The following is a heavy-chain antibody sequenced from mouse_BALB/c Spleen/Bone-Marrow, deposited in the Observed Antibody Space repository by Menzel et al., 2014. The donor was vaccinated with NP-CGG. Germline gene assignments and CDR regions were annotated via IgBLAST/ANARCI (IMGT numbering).Heavy chain of an antibody. CDR3: AKENYGAWFAY. D-gene: IGHD1-2*01. CDR1: GYTFTKHH. V-gene: IGHV1S45*01. J-gene: IGHJ3*01. Sequence: VQLQQSGAELVRPGASVKISCKAFGYTFTKHHINWVKQRPGQGLDWIGYINPYNDYTSYNQKFKGKATLTVDKSSSTDYMDLSSLTSESSALYYCAKENYGAWFAYSGQGTLFTVSA. CDR2: INPYNDYT.